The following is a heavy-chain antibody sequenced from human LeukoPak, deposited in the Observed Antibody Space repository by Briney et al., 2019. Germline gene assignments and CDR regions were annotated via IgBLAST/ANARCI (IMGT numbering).Heavy chain of an antibody. D-gene: IGHD2/OR15-2a*01. Sequence: SETLSLTCTVSSDSISSSTYYWGWIRQPPRKWREWIGSFYYSGSTYYKPSLKSRVTISVDTSKNQFSLKLSSVTAADTAVYYCARGGSDIVIVSNWGQGALVTVSS. J-gene: IGHJ4*02. CDR3: ARGGSDIVIVSN. CDR1: SDSISSSTYY. CDR2: FYYSGST. V-gene: IGHV4-39*01.